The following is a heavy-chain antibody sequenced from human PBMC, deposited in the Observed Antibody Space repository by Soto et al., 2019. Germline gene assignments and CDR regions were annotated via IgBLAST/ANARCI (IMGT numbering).Heavy chain of an antibody. D-gene: IGHD2-8*01. CDR2: IKQDGSEK. V-gene: IGHV3-7*01. CDR3: ARATLGYCTNGVCYAFGI. Sequence: EVQLVESGGGLVQPGGSLRLSCAASGFTFSSYWMSWVRQAPGKGLEWVANIKQDGSEKYYVDSVKGRFTISRDNAKNSLYLQMNSLRAEDTAVYYCARATLGYCTNGVCYAFGIWGQGTMVTVSS. CDR1: GFTFSSYW. J-gene: IGHJ3*02.